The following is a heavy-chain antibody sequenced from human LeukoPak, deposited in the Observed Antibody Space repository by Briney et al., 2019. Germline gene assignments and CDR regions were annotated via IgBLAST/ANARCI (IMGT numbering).Heavy chain of an antibody. CDR2: INSDGSST. CDR1: GFTLSSYW. Sequence: GGSLRLSCAASGFTLSSYWMHWVRQAPGKGLVWVSRINSDGSSTSYADSVKGRFTISRDNAKNTLYLQMNSLRAEDAAVYYCARAKRIGGYSYGTDDYWGQGTLVTVSS. D-gene: IGHD5-18*01. J-gene: IGHJ4*02. CDR3: ARAKRIGGYSYGTDDY. V-gene: IGHV3-74*01.